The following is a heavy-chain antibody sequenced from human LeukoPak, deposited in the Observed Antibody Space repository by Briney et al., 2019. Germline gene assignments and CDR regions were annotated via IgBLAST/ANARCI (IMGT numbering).Heavy chain of an antibody. Sequence: GGSLRLSCAASGFTVSNNYMSWVRQAPGKGLEWVSIFYSGGSTYYADSEKGRFTISRDNSKNTLYLQMDSLRAEDTAVYYCARDIGQQLAHFQHWGQGTLVTVSS. CDR3: ARDIGQQLAHFQH. V-gene: IGHV3-53*01. D-gene: IGHD6-13*01. CDR2: FYSGGST. CDR1: GFTVSNNY. J-gene: IGHJ1*01.